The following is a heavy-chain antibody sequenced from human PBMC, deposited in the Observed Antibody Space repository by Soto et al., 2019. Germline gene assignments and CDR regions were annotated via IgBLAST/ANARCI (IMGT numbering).Heavy chain of an antibody. V-gene: IGHV4-31*03. CDR3: ARGYHSSGYYYVHPYYFAY. Sequence: PSETLSLTCTVSGGSISSGGYYWSWIRQHPGKGLEWIGYIYYSGSTYYNPSLKSRVTISVDTSKNQFSLKLSSVTAADTAVYYCARGYHSSGYYYVHPYYFAYWGQGTLVTVSS. CDR1: GGSISSGGYY. J-gene: IGHJ4*02. CDR2: IYYSGST. D-gene: IGHD3-22*01.